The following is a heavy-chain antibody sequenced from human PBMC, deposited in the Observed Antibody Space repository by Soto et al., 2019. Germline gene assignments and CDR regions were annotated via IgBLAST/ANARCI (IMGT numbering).Heavy chain of an antibody. CDR1: GYTFTSYG. J-gene: IGHJ5*02. Sequence: GASVKVSCKASGYTFTSYGISWVRQAPGQGLEWMGWISAYNGNTNYAQKLQGRVTMTTDTSTSTAYMELRSLRSDDTAVYYCARDQGYDFWSDWFDPWGQGTLVTVS. CDR2: ISAYNGNT. CDR3: ARDQGYDFWSDWFDP. D-gene: IGHD3-3*01. V-gene: IGHV1-18*01.